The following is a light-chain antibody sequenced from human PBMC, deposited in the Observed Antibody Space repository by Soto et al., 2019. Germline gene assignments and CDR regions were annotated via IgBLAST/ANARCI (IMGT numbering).Light chain of an antibody. CDR2: GAS. V-gene: IGKV3-20*01. CDR1: QSVSSSY. J-gene: IGKJ1*01. CDR3: QQYGSSSWT. Sequence: EIVLTQSPGTLSLSPGERATLSCRASQSVSSSYLAWYQQKPGQAPRLLIYGASSRATGIPDRFSGSGSETDYTLTISRLEPEDFAVYYSQQYGSSSWTFGQGTKVEIK.